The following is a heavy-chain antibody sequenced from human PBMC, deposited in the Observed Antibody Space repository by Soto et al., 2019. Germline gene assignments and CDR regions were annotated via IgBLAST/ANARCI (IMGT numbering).Heavy chain of an antibody. CDR3: ARVEQWLVLLDYYYYGMDV. CDR2: SSVTT. CDR1: GFTFNIYA. V-gene: IGHV3-23*01. Sequence: GGSLRLSCAASGFTFNIYAMTWVRQAPGKGLEWVSTSSVTTYYADSVKGRFTISRDNSKNTLYLQMNSLRAEDTAVYYCARVEQWLVLLDYYYYGMDVWGQGTTVTVSS. J-gene: IGHJ6*02. D-gene: IGHD6-19*01.